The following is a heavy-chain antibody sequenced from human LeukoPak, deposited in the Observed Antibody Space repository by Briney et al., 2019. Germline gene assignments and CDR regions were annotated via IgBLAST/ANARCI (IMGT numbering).Heavy chain of an antibody. CDR2: IYHSGST. V-gene: IGHV4-30-2*01. D-gene: IGHD1-1*01. J-gene: IGHJ3*02. CDR3: ARGLNLRAFDI. CDR1: GGSISSGGYY. Sequence: SETLSLTCTVSGGSISSGGYYWSWIRQPPGKGLEWIGYIYHSGSTYYNPSPKSRVTISVDTSKNQFSLKLSSVTAADMAVYYCARGLNLRAFDIWGQGTMVTVSS.